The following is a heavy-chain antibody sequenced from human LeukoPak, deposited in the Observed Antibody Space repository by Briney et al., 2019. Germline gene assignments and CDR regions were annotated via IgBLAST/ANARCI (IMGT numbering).Heavy chain of an antibody. D-gene: IGHD1-1*01. J-gene: IGHJ4*02. CDR2: ISYDGSNK. CDR3: ARGSHRWATTNGNFDY. Sequence: GGSLRLSCAASGFTFSSYAMHWVRQAPGKGLEWVAVISYDGSNKYYIDSVKGRFTISRDNSKNTLYLQMNSLRTEDTAMYYCARGSHRWATTNGNFDYWGQGTLVTVSS. V-gene: IGHV3-30*04. CDR1: GFTFSSYA.